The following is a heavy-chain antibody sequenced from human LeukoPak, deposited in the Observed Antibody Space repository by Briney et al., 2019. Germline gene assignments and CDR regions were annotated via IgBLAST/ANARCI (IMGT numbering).Heavy chain of an antibody. D-gene: IGHD3-22*01. CDR1: GFTVSSNY. Sequence: GGSLRLSCAASGFTVSSNYMSWVRQAPGKGLEWVSVIYSGGSTYYPDSVKGRFTISRDNSKNTLYLQMNSLRAEDTAVYYCATSTTYYYDSSGSLDYWGQGTLVTVSS. CDR2: IYSGGST. J-gene: IGHJ4*02. CDR3: ATSTTYYYDSSGSLDY. V-gene: IGHV3-53*01.